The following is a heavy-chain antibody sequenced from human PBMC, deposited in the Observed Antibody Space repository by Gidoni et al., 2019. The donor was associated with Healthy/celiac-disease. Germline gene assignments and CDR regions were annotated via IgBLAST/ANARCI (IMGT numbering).Heavy chain of an antibody. CDR2: IIPIFGTA. J-gene: IGHJ2*01. CDR1: GGTFSSYA. CDR3: ARGQTEVEMARRNPNYWYFDL. D-gene: IGHD5-12*01. Sequence: QVQLVQSGAEVKKPGSSVKVSCKASGGTFSSYAISWVRQAPGQGLEWMGGIIPIFGTANYAQKFQGRVTITADESTSTAYMELSSLRSEDTAVYYCARGQTEVEMARRNPNYWYFDLWGRGTLVTVSS. V-gene: IGHV1-69*01.